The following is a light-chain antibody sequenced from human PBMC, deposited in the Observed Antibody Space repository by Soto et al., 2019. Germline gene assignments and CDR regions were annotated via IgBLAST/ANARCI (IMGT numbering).Light chain of an antibody. CDR1: SSDVGGYNY. J-gene: IGLJ2*01. V-gene: IGLV2-14*01. CDR3: SSYTSSSTRV. CDR2: DVS. Sequence: QSALTQPASVSGSPGQSSTISCTGTSSDVGGYNYVSWYQQHPGKTPKLMSYDVSNRPSGVSNRFSGSKSGNTASLTISGLQAEDEADYYCSSYTSSSTRVFGGGTKRTVL.